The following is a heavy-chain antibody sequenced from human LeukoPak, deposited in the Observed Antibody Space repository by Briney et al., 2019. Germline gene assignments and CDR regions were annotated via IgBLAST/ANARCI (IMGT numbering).Heavy chain of an antibody. CDR1: GGSISGYY. CDR3: ARDLCRDGYNLIDY. CDR2: IYYSGST. J-gene: IGHJ4*02. V-gene: IGHV4-59*01. D-gene: IGHD5-24*01. Sequence: SETLSLTCTVSGGSISGYYWSWIRQPPGKGLEWIGYIYYSGSTNYPPSLKSRVTISVDTSKNQFSLRLSSVTAADTAVYYCARDLCRDGYNLIDYWGQGTLVTVSS.